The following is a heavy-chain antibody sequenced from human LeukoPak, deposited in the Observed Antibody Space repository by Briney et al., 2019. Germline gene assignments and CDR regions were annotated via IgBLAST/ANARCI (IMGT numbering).Heavy chain of an antibody. D-gene: IGHD3-22*01. CDR2: IYYSGST. CDR3: ARWGYYDSSGFTPDNWFDP. J-gene: IGHJ5*02. Sequence: SETLSLTCAVYGGSFSGYYWSWIRQPPGKGLEWIGYIYYSGSTNYNPSLKSRVTISVDTSKNQFSLKLSSVTAADTAVYYCARWGYYDSSGFTPDNWFDPWGQGTLVTVSS. CDR1: GGSFSGYY. V-gene: IGHV4-59*01.